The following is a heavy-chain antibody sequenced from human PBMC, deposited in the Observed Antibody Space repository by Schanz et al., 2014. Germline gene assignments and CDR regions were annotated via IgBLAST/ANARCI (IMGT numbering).Heavy chain of an antibody. J-gene: IGHJ4*02. V-gene: IGHV3-33*08. CDR3: ARGPIPIQGVPMDF. Sequence: VPLVESGGGLVQPGGSLRLSCAASGFTFSSYGMNWVRQAPGKGLEWVANIGYDGSEKYYVDSVKGRFTISRDNSKDTLYLQMSGLTPEDTAVYYCARGPIPIQGVPMDFWGQGTLVTVSS. CDR2: IGYDGSEK. D-gene: IGHD3-10*01. CDR1: GFTFSSYG.